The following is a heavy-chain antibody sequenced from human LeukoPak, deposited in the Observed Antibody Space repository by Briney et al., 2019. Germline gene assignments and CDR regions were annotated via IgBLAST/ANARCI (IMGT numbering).Heavy chain of an antibody. CDR1: GGSISSQY. CDR3: ARGLGSSGYADY. CDR2: IHSSGNT. Sequence: SETLSLTCSVSGGSISSQYWSWIRQPAGKGLEWIGRIHSSGNTNYNPSLKSRLTMSVDTSRKLFFVKLNSVTAADTGVYYCARGLGSSGYADYWGQGTLVTVSS. J-gene: IGHJ4*02. V-gene: IGHV4-4*07. D-gene: IGHD3-22*01.